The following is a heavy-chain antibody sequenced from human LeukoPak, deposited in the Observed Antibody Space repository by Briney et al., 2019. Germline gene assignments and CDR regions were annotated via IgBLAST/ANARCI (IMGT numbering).Heavy chain of an antibody. CDR3: GREGGSDLEWLLHY. D-gene: IGHD3-3*01. J-gene: IGHJ4*02. CDR1: GYTFTSYA. V-gene: IGHV7-4-1*02. Sequence: ASVKVSCKASGYTFTSYAMNWVRQAPGQGLEWMGWINTNTGNPTYAQGFTGRFVFSLDTSVSTAYLQISSLKAEDTAVYYCGREGGSDLEWLLHYWGQGTLVTVSS. CDR2: INTNTGNP.